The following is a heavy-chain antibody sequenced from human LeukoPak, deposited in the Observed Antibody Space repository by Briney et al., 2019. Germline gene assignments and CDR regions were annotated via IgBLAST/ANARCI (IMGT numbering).Heavy chain of an antibody. Sequence: GGSLRLSCAASGFTFSSYSMNWVRQAPGKGLEWVSVIYSGGSTYYADSVKGRFTISRDNSKNTLYLQMNSLRAEDTAVYYCARVEYYDSSGYFDYWGQGTLVTVSS. V-gene: IGHV3-53*01. D-gene: IGHD3-22*01. CDR1: GFTFSSYS. CDR3: ARVEYYDSSGYFDY. J-gene: IGHJ4*02. CDR2: IYSGGST.